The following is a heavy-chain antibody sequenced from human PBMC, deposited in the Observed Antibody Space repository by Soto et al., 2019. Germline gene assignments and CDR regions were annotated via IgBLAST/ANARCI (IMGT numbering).Heavy chain of an antibody. Sequence: QLLESGPGLVKPSETLSLTCTVSGGSMRSTASYWGWIRQPPGKGLEWIGSIYYSGSTLDNPSLKSRVTTSVDTSKNQFSLRLTSVTAADTAVYYCARHFVTALTEYYFDFWGQGTLVTVSS. CDR3: ARHFVTALTEYYFDF. CDR1: GGSMRSTASY. CDR2: IYYSGST. D-gene: IGHD2-21*02. V-gene: IGHV4-39*01. J-gene: IGHJ4*02.